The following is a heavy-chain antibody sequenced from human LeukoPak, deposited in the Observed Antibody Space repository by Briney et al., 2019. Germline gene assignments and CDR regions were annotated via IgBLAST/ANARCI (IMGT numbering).Heavy chain of an antibody. CDR1: GFTFSSYW. V-gene: IGHV3-7*01. CDR2: IKQDGSEK. D-gene: IGHD5-12*01. CDR3: ARDGNLVATIGYFDY. Sequence: GGSLRLSCAASGFTFSSYWMSWVRQAPGKGLEWVANIKQDGSEKYYVDSVKGRFTISRDNAKNSLYLQMNSLRAEDTAVYYCARDGNLVATIGYFDYWGQGTLVTVSS. J-gene: IGHJ4*02.